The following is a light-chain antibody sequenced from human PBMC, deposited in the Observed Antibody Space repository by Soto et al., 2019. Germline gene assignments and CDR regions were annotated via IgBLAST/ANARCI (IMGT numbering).Light chain of an antibody. V-gene: IGKV1-6*01. J-gene: IGKJ1*01. CDR1: QGIRSA. CDR3: LLDFSYFWA. Sequence: TRRNRPPSTCPVSVGDRVTITCRASQGIRSALGWYQQKPGKVPKLLIYAASTLQSGVPSRFSGSGSGTDFTLTISSLQPEDFATYYCLLDFSYFWAFGQGTKVDIK. CDR2: AAS.